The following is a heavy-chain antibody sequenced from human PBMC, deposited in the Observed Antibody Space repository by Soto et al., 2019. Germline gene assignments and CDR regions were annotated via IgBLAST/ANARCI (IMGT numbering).Heavy chain of an antibody. Sequence: VKVSCKASGYTFTSYGISWVRQAPGQGLEWMGWISAYNGNTNYAQKLQGRVTMTTDTSTSTAYMELRSLRSDDTAVYYCVRSGIPAAIWAFAYWGQGTLVTVS. CDR2: ISAYNGNT. CDR3: VRSGIPAAIWAFAY. D-gene: IGHD2-2*02. V-gene: IGHV1-18*04. J-gene: IGHJ4*02. CDR1: GYTFTSYG.